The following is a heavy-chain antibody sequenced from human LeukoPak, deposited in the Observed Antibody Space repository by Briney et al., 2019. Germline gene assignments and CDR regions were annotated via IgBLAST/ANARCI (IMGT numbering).Heavy chain of an antibody. CDR1: GFTFSSYW. D-gene: IGHD2-2*01. Sequence: GGSLRLSCAASGFTFSSYWMSWVRQAAGKGLEWVANIKQEGSEKYYVDSVKGRFTISRDKAKNSLYLQMNSLRAEDTAVYYCARDDIRPDIVVVPAARGYGMDVWGQGTTVTVSS. J-gene: IGHJ6*02. V-gene: IGHV3-7*01. CDR2: IKQEGSEK. CDR3: ARDDIRPDIVVVPAARGYGMDV.